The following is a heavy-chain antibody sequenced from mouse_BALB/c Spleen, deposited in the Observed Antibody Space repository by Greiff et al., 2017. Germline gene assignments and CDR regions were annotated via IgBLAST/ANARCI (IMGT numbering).Heavy chain of an antibody. V-gene: IGHV5-12-1*01. CDR3: ARHTSTIAWFAY. J-gene: IGHJ3*01. CDR2: ISSGGGST. CDR1: GFAFSSYD. D-gene: IGHD2-14*01. Sequence: EVQLVESGGGLVKPGGSLKLSCAASGFAFSSYDMSWVRQTPEKRLEWVAYISSGGGSTYYPDTVKGRFTISRDNAKNTLYLQMSSLKSEDTAMYYCARHTSTIAWFAYWGQGTLVTVSA.